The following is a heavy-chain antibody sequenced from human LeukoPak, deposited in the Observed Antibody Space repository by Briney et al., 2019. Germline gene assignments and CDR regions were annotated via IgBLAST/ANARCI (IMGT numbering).Heavy chain of an antibody. CDR2: ISAYNGNT. Sequence: ASVKVSCKASGYTFTSYGISWVRQAPGQGLEWMGWISAYNGNTNYAQNFQGRVTMTTDTSTTTAYMELRSLRSDDTAVYYCARDTNFWSAYIYYYCGMDVWGQGTTVAVSS. V-gene: IGHV1-18*01. J-gene: IGHJ6*02. D-gene: IGHD3-3*01. CDR1: GYTFTSYG. CDR3: ARDTNFWSAYIYYYCGMDV.